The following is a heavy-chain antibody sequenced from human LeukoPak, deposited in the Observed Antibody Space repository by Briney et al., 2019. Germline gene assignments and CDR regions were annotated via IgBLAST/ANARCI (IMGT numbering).Heavy chain of an antibody. CDR1: GFTFSNYA. Sequence: GGSLGLSCAASGFTFSNYAMSWVRQAPGKGLEWVSGISGSGGRTHYADSVKGRFTLSRDNSKNTLNLHMNSLRAEDTAVYYCAKDETTVVTNVDYWGQGTLVTVSS. CDR3: AKDETTVVTNVDY. CDR2: ISGSGGRT. J-gene: IGHJ4*02. V-gene: IGHV3-23*01. D-gene: IGHD4-23*01.